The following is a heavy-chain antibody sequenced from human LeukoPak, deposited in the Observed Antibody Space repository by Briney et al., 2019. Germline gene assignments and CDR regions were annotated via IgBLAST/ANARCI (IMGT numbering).Heavy chain of an antibody. Sequence: ASVKVSCKASGYTFTSYDINWVRQATGQGLEWMGWMNPNSGNTGYAQKFQGRVTMTRNTSISTAYMELSSLRSEDTAVYYCARFLEWLSYYYYGMDVWGQGTTVTVS. CDR1: GYTFTSYD. CDR2: MNPNSGNT. CDR3: ARFLEWLSYYYYGMDV. D-gene: IGHD3-3*01. J-gene: IGHJ6*02. V-gene: IGHV1-8*01.